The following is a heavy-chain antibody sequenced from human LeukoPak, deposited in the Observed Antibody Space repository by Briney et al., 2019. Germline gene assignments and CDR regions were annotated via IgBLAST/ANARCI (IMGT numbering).Heavy chain of an antibody. Sequence: SETLSLTCTVSGGSISSRRYDWGWVRQPPGKGLEYIGSISSSGSTYYNPSLQSRVTISIDASKNQFSLQLVSVTAADTAVFYCARHLSQGDGNKRGFDYWGQGTLVSVSS. CDR3: ARHLSQGDGNKRGFDY. J-gene: IGHJ4*02. CDR2: ISSSGST. V-gene: IGHV4-39*01. D-gene: IGHD5-24*01. CDR1: GGSISSRRYD.